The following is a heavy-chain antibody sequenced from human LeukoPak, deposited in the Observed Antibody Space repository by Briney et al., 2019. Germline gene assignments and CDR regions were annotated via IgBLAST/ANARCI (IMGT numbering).Heavy chain of an antibody. CDR2: ISNDGSNK. V-gene: IGHV3-30*03. J-gene: IGHJ6*02. CDR1: GFIFSLYG. CDR3: ARGGGLDV. Sequence: GRSLRLSCAASGFIFSLYGIHWVRQAPGKGLEWVAVISNDGSNKYYADSVKGRFTISRDNSKNTLYLQMSNLRAEDTAVYFCARGGGLDVWGQGATVTVSS. D-gene: IGHD3-16*01.